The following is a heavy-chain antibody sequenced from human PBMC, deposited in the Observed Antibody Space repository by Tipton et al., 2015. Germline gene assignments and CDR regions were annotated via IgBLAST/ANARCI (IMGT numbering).Heavy chain of an antibody. CDR1: SDSISNTDYY. J-gene: IGHJ5*02. V-gene: IGHV4-39*02. Sequence: TLSLTCTVSSDSISNTDYYWDWVRQTPGKGLEWIGNTYDSGRTSYNPSLSSRVTFSVDMSKNQFSLRLYSVTAADTGVYFCAREVRHCAGGNCYSLDLWGQGAQVTVSS. CDR3: AREVRHCAGGNCYSLDL. CDR2: TYDSGRT. D-gene: IGHD2-21*02.